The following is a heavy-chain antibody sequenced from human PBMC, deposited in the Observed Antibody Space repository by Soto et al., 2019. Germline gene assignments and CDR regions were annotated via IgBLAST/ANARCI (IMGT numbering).Heavy chain of an antibody. CDR3: ARDGVLRFLEWSNYYYGMDV. Sequence: GESLKISCKGSGYSRTSYWISWVRQMPGKGLEWMGRIDPSDSYTNYSPSFQGHVTISADKSISTAYLQWSSLKASDTAMYYCARDGVLRFLEWSNYYYGMDVWGQGTTVTVSS. J-gene: IGHJ6*02. CDR2: IDPSDSYT. D-gene: IGHD3-3*01. V-gene: IGHV5-10-1*01. CDR1: GYSRTSYW.